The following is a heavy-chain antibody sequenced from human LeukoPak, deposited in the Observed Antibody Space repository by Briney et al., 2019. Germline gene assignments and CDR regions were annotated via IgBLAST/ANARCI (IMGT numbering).Heavy chain of an antibody. CDR2: ISSGSDYI. CDR3: ARVDESEGDY. J-gene: IGHJ4*02. V-gene: IGHV3-21*06. Sequence: PGGSLRLSCSASGFIFTYYNMNWVRQAPGKGLEWVASISSGSDYIYYADSVKGRFTISRDNAKNSLYLQMSSLSAEDTAVYFCARVDESEGDYWGQGTLVTVSS. CDR1: GFIFTYYN.